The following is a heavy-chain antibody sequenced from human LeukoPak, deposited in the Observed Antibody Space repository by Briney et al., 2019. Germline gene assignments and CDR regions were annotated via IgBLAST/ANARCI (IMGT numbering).Heavy chain of an antibody. CDR1: GYTFSDYY. Sequence: ASVKVSCKPSGYTFSDYYMHWVRQAPGQGLEWMGYIYPKSGDTNYEKKFQGRVTMTGDTSMNTVYMELTRLRSDDTAVYYCARDEAADGTNALDIWGQGIMVTVSS. D-gene: IGHD6-13*01. CDR2: IYPKSGDT. CDR3: ARDEAADGTNALDI. J-gene: IGHJ3*02. V-gene: IGHV1-2*02.